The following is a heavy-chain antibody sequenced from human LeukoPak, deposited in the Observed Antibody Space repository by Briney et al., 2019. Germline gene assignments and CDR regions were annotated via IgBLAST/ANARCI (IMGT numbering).Heavy chain of an antibody. D-gene: IGHD3-10*01. CDR3: ARHLGGSSKIDY. V-gene: IGHV4-39*01. Sequence: SETLSLTCTVSGGSISSGSYYWGWIRQPPGKGLGWIGNIYYSGSTYYNPSLKSRVTISVDTSKNQFSLKLTSVTAADTAVYYCARHLGGSSKIDYWGQGTLVTVSS. CDR2: IYYSGST. J-gene: IGHJ4*02. CDR1: GGSISSGSYY.